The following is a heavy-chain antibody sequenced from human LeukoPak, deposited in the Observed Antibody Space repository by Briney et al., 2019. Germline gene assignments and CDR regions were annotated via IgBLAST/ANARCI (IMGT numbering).Heavy chain of an antibody. Sequence: ASVKVSCKASGYTLTGYYMHWVRQAPGQGLEWMGWINPNSGGTNYAQKFQGRVTMTRDTSISTAYMELSRLRSDDTAVYYCASYYDFWSGYLENYWGQGTLVTVSS. CDR1: GYTLTGYY. D-gene: IGHD3-3*01. CDR3: ASYYDFWSGYLENY. CDR2: INPNSGGT. V-gene: IGHV1-2*02. J-gene: IGHJ4*02.